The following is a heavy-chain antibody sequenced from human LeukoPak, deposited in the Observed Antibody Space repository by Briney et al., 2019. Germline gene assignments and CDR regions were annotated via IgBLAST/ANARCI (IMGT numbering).Heavy chain of an antibody. J-gene: IGHJ6*03. V-gene: IGHV3-23*01. Sequence: GGSLRLSCAASGFASSSFAMGWVRQSPGKGLEWLSTINGGGNTTFYSDSVKGRFTISRDNSKNTLYLHMDSLRPDDTATYYCTKELHVAVAVADYYYFYMDVWGRGTAVTVSS. CDR1: GFASSSFA. CDR2: INGGGNTT. CDR3: TKELHVAVAVADYYYFYMDV. D-gene: IGHD6-19*01.